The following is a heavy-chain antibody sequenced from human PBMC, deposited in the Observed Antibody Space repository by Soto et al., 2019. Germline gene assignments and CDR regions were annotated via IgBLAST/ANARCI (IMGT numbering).Heavy chain of an antibody. Sequence: WSLRLSCAASGFTFSSYSMNWVRQAPGKGLEWVSYISSSSSTIYYADSVKGRFTISRDNAKNSLYLQMNSLRDEDTAVYYCARDQGYDFWSGYLGSNWGQGTLVTVSS. CDR2: ISSSSSTI. CDR1: GFTFSSYS. CDR3: ARDQGYDFWSGYLGSN. D-gene: IGHD3-3*01. J-gene: IGHJ4*02. V-gene: IGHV3-48*02.